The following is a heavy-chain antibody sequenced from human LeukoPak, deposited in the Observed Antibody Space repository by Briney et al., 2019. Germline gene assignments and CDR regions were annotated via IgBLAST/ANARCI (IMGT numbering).Heavy chain of an antibody. CDR2: TYYRSKWYD. CDR1: GDSVSSNSAA. D-gene: IGHD3-16*01. V-gene: IGHV6-1*01. J-gene: IGHJ5*01. CDR3: AKDSGFGLNGFDS. Sequence: SQTLSRTCAISGDSVSSNSAAWNWIRQSPSRGLEWLGRTYYRSKWYDDYAVSVKSRITINPDTSKNQFSLQLNSVTPDDTAVYYCAKDSGFGLNGFDSWGQGTLVTVSS.